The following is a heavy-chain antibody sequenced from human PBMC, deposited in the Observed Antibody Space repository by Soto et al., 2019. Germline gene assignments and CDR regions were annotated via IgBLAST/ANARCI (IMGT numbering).Heavy chain of an antibody. V-gene: IGHV1-69*01. CDR2: IITIFGTA. CDR3: ASGGLVTMIVSDVYYFDY. Sequence: QVQLVQSGAEVKKPGSSVKVSCKASGGTFSSYAISWVRQDPGQGLEWMGGIITIFGTANYAQKFQGRVTNTADESTGTAYMELSSRRSEDTAVYYCASGGLVTMIVSDVYYFDYWGQGTLVTVSS. CDR1: GGTFSSYA. J-gene: IGHJ4*02. D-gene: IGHD3-22*01.